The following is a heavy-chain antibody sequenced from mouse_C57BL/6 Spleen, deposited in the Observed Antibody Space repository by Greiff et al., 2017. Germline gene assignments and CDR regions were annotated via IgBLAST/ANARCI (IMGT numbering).Heavy chain of an antibody. D-gene: IGHD2-4*01. Sequence: EVKLVESGGGLVQPKGSLKLSCAASGFSFNTYAMNWVRQAPGKGLEWVARIRSKSNNYATYYADSVKDRFTISRDDSESMLYLQMNNLKTEDTAMYYCVRGNDYDFDYWGQGTTLTVSS. CDR1: GFSFNTYA. CDR3: VRGNDYDFDY. V-gene: IGHV10-1*01. J-gene: IGHJ2*01. CDR2: IRSKSNNYAT.